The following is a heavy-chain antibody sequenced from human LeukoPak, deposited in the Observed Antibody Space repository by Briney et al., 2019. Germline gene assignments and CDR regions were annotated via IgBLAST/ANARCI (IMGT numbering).Heavy chain of an antibody. J-gene: IGHJ4*02. CDR3: ARKGSMLITKAALDY. V-gene: IGHV1-69*01. CDR1: GGTFSSYA. Sequence: SVKVSCKASGGTFSSYAISWVRQAPGQGLEWMGGIIPIFGTANYAQKFQGRVTITADESTSTAYMELSSLRSEDTAVYYCARKGSMLITKAALDYWGQGTLVTVPS. D-gene: IGHD2-2*01. CDR2: IIPIFGTA.